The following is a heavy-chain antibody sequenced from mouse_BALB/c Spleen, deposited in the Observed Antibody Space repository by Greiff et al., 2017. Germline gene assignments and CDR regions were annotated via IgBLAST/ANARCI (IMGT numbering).Heavy chain of an antibody. Sequence: DVKLQESGPDLVKPSQSLSLTCTVTGYSITSGYSWHWIRQFPGNKLEWMGYIHYSGSTNYNPSLKSRISITRDTSKNQFFLQLNSVTTEDTATYYCARGDYRYDGFAYWGQGTLVTVSA. V-gene: IGHV3-1*02. CDR3: ARGDYRYDGFAY. CDR1: GYSITSGYS. J-gene: IGHJ3*01. D-gene: IGHD2-14*01. CDR2: IHYSGST.